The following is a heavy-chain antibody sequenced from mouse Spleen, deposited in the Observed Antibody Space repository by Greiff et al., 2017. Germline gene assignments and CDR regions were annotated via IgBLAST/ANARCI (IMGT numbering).Heavy chain of an antibody. CDR2: ISRGSSTI. CDR1: GFTFSDYG. CDR3: EKVYYRYDGGPWFAY. D-gene: IGHD2-14*01. Sequence: EVMLVESGGGLVKPGGSLKLSCAASGFTFSDYGMHWVRQAPEKGLEWVAYISRGSSTIYYADKVKGRFTISRDNAKNTLFLQMTSLRSEDTAMYYGEKVYYRYDGGPWFAYWGQGTLVTVSA. J-gene: IGHJ3*01. V-gene: IGHV5-17*01.